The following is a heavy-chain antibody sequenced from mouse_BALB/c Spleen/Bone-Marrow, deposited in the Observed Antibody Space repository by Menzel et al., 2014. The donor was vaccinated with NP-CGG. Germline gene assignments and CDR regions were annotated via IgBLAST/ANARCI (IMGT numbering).Heavy chain of an antibody. CDR3: TKEVVATGNWYFDV. Sequence: DVKLQESGGGLVQPGGSMKLSCVASGFTFSNYWMNWVRQSPEKGLEWVAEIRLKSNNYATHYAESVKGRFTISRDDSKSSVYLQMNNLRAEDTGIYYCTKEVVATGNWYFDVWGAGTTVTVSS. CDR2: IRLKSNNYAT. J-gene: IGHJ1*01. CDR1: GFTFSNYW. V-gene: IGHV6-6*02. D-gene: IGHD1-1*01.